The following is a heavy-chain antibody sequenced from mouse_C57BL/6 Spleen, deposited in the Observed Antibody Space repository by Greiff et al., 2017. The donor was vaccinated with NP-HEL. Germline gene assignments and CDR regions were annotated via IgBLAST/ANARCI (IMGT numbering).Heavy chain of an antibody. D-gene: IGHD1-1*01. CDR2: IYPGSGST. J-gene: IGHJ2*01. CDR3: ARYYGSSYGVGFDY. V-gene: IGHV1-55*01. Sequence: VQLQQPGAELVKPGASVKMSCKASGYTFTSYWITWVKQRPGQGLEWIGDIYPGSGSTNYNEKFKSKATLTVDTSSSTAYMQLSSLTSEDSAVYYCARYYGSSYGVGFDYWGQGTTLTVSS. CDR1: GYTFTSYW.